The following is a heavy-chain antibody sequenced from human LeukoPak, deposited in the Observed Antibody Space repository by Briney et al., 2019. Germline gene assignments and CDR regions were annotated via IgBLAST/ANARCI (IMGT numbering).Heavy chain of an antibody. CDR2: ISAYSGNT. CDR3: ARDEAAAGTFFDY. V-gene: IGHV1-18*01. D-gene: IGHD6-13*01. Sequence: ASVKVSCKASGYTFTSYGISWVRQAPGQGLEWMGWISAYSGNTNYAQKFQGRVTMTTDTSTSTVYMELRSLTSDDTAVYYCARDEAAAGTFFDYWGQGTLSPSPQ. CDR1: GYTFTSYG. J-gene: IGHJ4*02.